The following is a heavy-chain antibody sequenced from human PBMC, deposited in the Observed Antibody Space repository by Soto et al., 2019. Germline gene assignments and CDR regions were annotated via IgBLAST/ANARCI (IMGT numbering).Heavy chain of an antibody. V-gene: IGHV3-30-3*01. CDR3: ARGGDCSSTGCYRPFDY. D-gene: IGHD2-2*01. J-gene: IGHJ4*02. CDR2: ISNDGSSK. Sequence: GGSLRLSCAASGLTFSNDAMHWVRQAPGKGLEWVAVISNDGSSKYDADSVKGRFTISRDNSQNTLYLQMNNLRSEDTAVYYCARGGDCSSTGCYRPFDYWGQGTLVTVSS. CDR1: GLTFSNDA.